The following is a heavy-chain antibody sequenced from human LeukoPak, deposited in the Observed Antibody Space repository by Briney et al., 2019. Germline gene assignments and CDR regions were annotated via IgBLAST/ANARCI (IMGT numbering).Heavy chain of an antibody. CDR3: TRMTTGHDY. Sequence: PSETLPLTCAVSGVSFDDYYWSWVRQTPGKGLEWLGEINHSGYTNDSPSLKSRVTLSIDTSNKQFSLNLRSVTVADAGIYYCTRMTTGHDYWGQGTLVTVFS. J-gene: IGHJ4*02. V-gene: IGHV4-34*01. D-gene: IGHD4-17*01. CDR2: INHSGYT. CDR1: GVSFDDYY.